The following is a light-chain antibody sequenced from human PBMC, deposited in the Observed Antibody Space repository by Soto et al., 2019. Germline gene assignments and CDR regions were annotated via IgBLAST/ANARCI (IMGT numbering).Light chain of an antibody. CDR2: TAS. Sequence: DIQMTQSPSSLSASVGDRVTITCRASQSISSYLNWDQQKPGKAPKLLIYTASSLQSGVPSRFSGSGSGTDFTLTISSLQPEDFATYYCQRIYSTPWTFGQGTKVEIK. J-gene: IGKJ1*01. CDR1: QSISSY. V-gene: IGKV1-39*01. CDR3: QRIYSTPWT.